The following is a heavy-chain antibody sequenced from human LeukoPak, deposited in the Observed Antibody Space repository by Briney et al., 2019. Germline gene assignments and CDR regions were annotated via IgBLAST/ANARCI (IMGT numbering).Heavy chain of an antibody. CDR2: MCGTAGCT. CDR3: AKDRPNFHENSGHYYRRDGDS. D-gene: IGHD3-22*01. CDR1: GFTFPMYA. J-gene: IGHJ5*01. V-gene: IGHV3-23*01. Sequence: PGGSLTLSCQASGFTFPMYAMSWVRQAPGKVLEWVASMCGTAGCTFYPDSVKGRFIISRDNFKNILYLQMNSLRAEDTAIYYCAKDRPNFHENSGHYYRRDGDSWGQGTLVTVSS.